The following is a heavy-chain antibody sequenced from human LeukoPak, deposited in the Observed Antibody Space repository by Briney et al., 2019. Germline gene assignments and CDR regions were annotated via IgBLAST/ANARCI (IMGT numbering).Heavy chain of an antibody. D-gene: IGHD5-12*01. CDR2: ISHIGKT. V-gene: IGHV4-59*08. J-gene: IGHJ4*02. CDR1: GDSFSSHY. Sequence: SETLSLTCAVSGDSFSSHYWTWIRQSPGTGLEWIGYISHIGKTNYNPSLKSRVTISVDTSKNHFSLKLSSVTAADTAVYYCARMGGYSGYATHWGQGTLVTVSS. CDR3: ARMGGYSGYATH.